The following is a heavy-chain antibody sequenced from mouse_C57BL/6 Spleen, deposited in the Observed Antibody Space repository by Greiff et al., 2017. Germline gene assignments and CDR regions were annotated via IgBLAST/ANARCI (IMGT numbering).Heavy chain of an antibody. CDR3: ASYSNYPYFDY. Sequence: VQLKESGPGLVKPSQSLSLTCSVTGYSITSGYYWNWIRQFPGNKLEWMGYISYDGSNNYNPSLKNRISITRDTSKNQFFLKLNSVTTEDTATYYCASYSNYPYFDYWGQGTTLTVSS. J-gene: IGHJ2*01. D-gene: IGHD2-5*01. V-gene: IGHV3-6*01. CDR1: GYSITSGYY. CDR2: ISYDGSN.